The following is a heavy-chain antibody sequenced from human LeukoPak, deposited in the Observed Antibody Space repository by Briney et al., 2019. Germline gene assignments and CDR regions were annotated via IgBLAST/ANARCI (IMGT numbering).Heavy chain of an antibody. J-gene: IGHJ4*02. Sequence: SVKVSCKASGGTFSSYAISWVRQAPGHGLEWMGGIIPIFGTANYAQKFQGRVTITADESTSTAYMELSSLRSEDTAVYYCASSTDSSGYYVDYWGQGTLVTVSS. D-gene: IGHD3-22*01. CDR3: ASSTDSSGYYVDY. CDR2: IIPIFGTA. V-gene: IGHV1-69*13. CDR1: GGTFSSYA.